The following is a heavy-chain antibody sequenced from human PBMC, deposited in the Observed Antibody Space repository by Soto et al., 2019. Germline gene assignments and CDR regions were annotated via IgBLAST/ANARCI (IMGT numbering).Heavy chain of an antibody. V-gene: IGHV4-31*03. CDR1: GYSITAGGYY. Sequence: SETLSLTCFVSGYSITAGGYYWSWIRHHPGKGLEWIGSFYSSGSIIYNPSLRSRVSISGDTSSNQFSMSLTSVTAADTARYYCARMYSSGSGWFHPWGERPLVTVSS. CDR3: ARMYSSGSGWFHP. J-gene: IGHJ5*02. CDR2: FYSSGSI. D-gene: IGHD6-19*01.